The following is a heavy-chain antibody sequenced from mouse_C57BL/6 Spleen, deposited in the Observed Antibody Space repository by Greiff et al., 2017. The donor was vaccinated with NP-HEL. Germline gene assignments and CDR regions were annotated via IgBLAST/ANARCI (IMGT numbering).Heavy chain of an antibody. CDR1: GYSFTGYY. V-gene: IGHV1-42*01. CDR3: SRYDYYGNSYPAWFAY. CDR2: INPRTGGT. J-gene: IGHJ3*01. Sequence: EVQLQQSGPELVKPGASVKISCKASGYSFTGYYMNWVKQSPEKSLEWIGEINPRTGGTTYNQKFKAKATLTVDKSSSTAYMQLNSLTSEDSAVCYCSRYDYYGNSYPAWFAYWGQGTLVTVSA. D-gene: IGHD1-1*01.